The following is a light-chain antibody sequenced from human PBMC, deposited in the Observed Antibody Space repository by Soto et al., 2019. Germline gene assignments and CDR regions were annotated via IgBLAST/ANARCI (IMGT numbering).Light chain of an antibody. CDR1: SGDVGGYNF. CDR3: SSYTTSSTFYV. J-gene: IGLJ1*01. V-gene: IGLV2-14*01. Sequence: QSALTQPASVSESPGQSITISCTGTSGDVGGYNFVSWYQQHPGKAPKLMIYGVSNRPSGISNRFSGSKSGNTASLTISGLQAEDEADYYCSSYTTSSTFYVFGTGTKLTVL. CDR2: GVS.